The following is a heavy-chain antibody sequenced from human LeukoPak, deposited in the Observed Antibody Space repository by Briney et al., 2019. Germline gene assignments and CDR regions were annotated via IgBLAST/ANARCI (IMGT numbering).Heavy chain of an antibody. D-gene: IGHD2-15*01. Sequence: PGGPLRLSCVVSGFTVSSNYLTWVRQAPGKGLEWVSVIYTGGSTYYADSVKGRFTISRDNSKNTLSLQMNSVRVEDTAVYYCASQVVARGFYYWGQGTLVTVSS. CDR2: IYTGGST. J-gene: IGHJ4*02. V-gene: IGHV3-53*01. CDR1: GFTVSSNY. CDR3: ASQVVARGFYY.